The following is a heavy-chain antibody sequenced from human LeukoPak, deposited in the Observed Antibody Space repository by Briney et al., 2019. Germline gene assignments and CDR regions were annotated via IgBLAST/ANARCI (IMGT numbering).Heavy chain of an antibody. CDR3: ARGRFGDHYMDV. J-gene: IGHJ6*03. Sequence: GGSLRLSCAASGFTFSSFGMNWVRQAPGKGLEWVSSISTSSSYIYYADSLKGRFTISRDNAKNSLYLQMNSLRAEDTAVYYCARGRFGDHYMDVWGKGTMVTISS. D-gene: IGHD3-10*01. CDR1: GFTFSSFG. CDR2: ISTSSSYI. V-gene: IGHV3-21*01.